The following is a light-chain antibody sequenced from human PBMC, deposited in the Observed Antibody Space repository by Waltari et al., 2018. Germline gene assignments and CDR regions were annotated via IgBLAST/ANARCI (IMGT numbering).Light chain of an antibody. CDR1: QSVRST. CDR2: GKS. V-gene: IGKV3D-15*01. J-gene: IGKJ1*01. Sequence: EIVMTQSPATLSLSPGESATLFCRASQSVRSTFAWFQQKPGPPPRLIIYGKSTRATGIPARFSGSGSGTEFSLTISSLQPEDFATYYCQQYTYWPWTFGQGTRVETK. CDR3: QQYTYWPWT.